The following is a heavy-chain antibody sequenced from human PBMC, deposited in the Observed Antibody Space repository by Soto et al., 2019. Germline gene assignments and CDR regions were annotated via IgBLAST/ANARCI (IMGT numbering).Heavy chain of an antibody. D-gene: IGHD2-2*01. CDR1: GGSLSSYY. Sequence: LSLTCTVSGGSLSSYYWSWMRQPPGKGLEWRGYIYYSGSTNYNPSLKSRVTISVDTSKNQFSLKLSSVTAADTAVYYCARRQVYCSSTSCYAFDYWGQGTRVTSPQ. V-gene: IGHV4-59*01. CDR3: ARRQVYCSSTSCYAFDY. CDR2: IYYSGST. J-gene: IGHJ4*02.